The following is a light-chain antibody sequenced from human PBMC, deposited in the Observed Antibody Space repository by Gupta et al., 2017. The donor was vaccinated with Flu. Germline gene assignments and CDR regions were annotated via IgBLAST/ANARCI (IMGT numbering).Light chain of an antibody. J-gene: IGKJ1*01. V-gene: IGKV3-20*01. Sequence: EILFTQSPGTLSLSPGERATLSCRASQSVSSSYLAWYQQKPGQAPRLLIYGASSRATGIPDRFSGSGSGTDFTLTISRLEPEDFAVYYCQQYCSSPWTFGQGTKVEIK. CDR3: QQYCSSPWT. CDR2: GAS. CDR1: QSVSSSY.